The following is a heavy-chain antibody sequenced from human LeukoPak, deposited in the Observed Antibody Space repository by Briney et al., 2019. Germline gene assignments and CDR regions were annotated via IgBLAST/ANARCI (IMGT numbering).Heavy chain of an antibody. CDR2: INHSGST. Sequence: SETLSLTCAVYGGSFSGYYWSWIRQPPGKGLEWIGEINHSGSTNYNPSLKSRVTISVDTSKNQFSLKLSSVTAADTAVYYCARWGYSSGLYLHFDYWGQGTLVTVSS. CDR1: GGSFSGYY. D-gene: IGHD6-19*01. V-gene: IGHV4-34*01. CDR3: ARWGYSSGLYLHFDY. J-gene: IGHJ4*02.